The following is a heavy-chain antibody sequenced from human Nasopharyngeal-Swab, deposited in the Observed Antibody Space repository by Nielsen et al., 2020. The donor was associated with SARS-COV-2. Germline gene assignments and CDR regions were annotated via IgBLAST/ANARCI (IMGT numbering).Heavy chain of an antibody. V-gene: IGHV3-30-3*01. CDR2: ISYDGSNK. D-gene: IGHD3-16*01. J-gene: IGHJ4*02. Sequence: GGSLRLSRAASGFTFSSYAMHWVRQAPGKGLEWVAVISYDGSNKYYADSVKGRFTISRDNSKNTLHLQMNSLRAEDTAVYYCARVLKHQSSPDYWGQGTLVTVSS. CDR1: GFTFSSYA. CDR3: ARVLKHQSSPDY.